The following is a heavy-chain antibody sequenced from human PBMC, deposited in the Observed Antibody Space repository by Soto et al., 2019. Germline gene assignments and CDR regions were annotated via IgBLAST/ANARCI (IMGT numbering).Heavy chain of an antibody. V-gene: IGHV4-34*01. Sequence: QVQLQQWGAGLLKPSETLSLTCAVYGGSFSGYYWCWIRQPPGQGLEWIGEINHSGSTNYNPSIKSRVTISVDTSKNQFSLKLSSVTAADTAVYYWARSQYCTNGVCPGWFDPWGQGTLVTVSS. J-gene: IGHJ5*02. D-gene: IGHD2-8*01. CDR3: ARSQYCTNGVCPGWFDP. CDR1: GGSFSGYY. CDR2: INHSGST.